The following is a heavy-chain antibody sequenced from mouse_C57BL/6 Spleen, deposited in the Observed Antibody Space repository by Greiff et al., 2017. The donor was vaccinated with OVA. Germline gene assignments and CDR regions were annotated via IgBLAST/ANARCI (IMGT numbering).Heavy chain of an antibody. V-gene: IGHV14-3*01. CDR3: SSRNYVDYAMDD. J-gene: IGHJ4*01. CDR1: GFNIKNTY. D-gene: IGHD2-5*01. CDR2: IDPANGNT. Sequence: EVQLQQSVAELVRPGASVKLSCTASGFNIKNTYMHWVKQRPEQGLEWIGRIDPANGNTKYAPKFQGKATITADTSSNTAFLHLSSLTSEDTASYYCSSRNYVDYAMDDWGQGTSVTVSS.